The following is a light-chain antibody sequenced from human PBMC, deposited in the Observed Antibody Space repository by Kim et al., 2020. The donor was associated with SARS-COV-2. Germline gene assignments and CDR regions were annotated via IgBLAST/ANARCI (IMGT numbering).Light chain of an antibody. J-gene: IGKJ2*01. CDR2: DAS. Sequence: PGHVAPPSCRASQTLTSSYLAWYQQRPGQPPGLLIHDASTRAPGIPDRFGGSGSGTDFTLTISRLEPEDSAIYFCQQYGGSPPYTFGRGTKLEI. CDR3: QQYGGSPPYT. CDR1: QTLTSSY. V-gene: IGKV3-20*01.